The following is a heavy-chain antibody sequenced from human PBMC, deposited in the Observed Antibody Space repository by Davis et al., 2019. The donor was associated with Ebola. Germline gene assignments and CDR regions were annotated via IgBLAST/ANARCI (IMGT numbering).Heavy chain of an antibody. CDR3: ARYFDY. CDR1: GFSFGSNA. CDR2: IYSGGST. Sequence: GESLKISCAASGFSFGSNAMSWVRQAPGKGLEWVSVIYSGGSTYYADSVKGRFTISRDNSKNTLYLQMNSLRAEDTAVYYCARYFDYWGQGTLVTVSS. J-gene: IGHJ4*02. V-gene: IGHV3-53*01.